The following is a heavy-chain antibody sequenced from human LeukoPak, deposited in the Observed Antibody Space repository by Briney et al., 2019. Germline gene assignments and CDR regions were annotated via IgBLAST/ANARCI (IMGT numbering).Heavy chain of an antibody. J-gene: IGHJ3*02. CDR3: ARDAGNYGGNSEAFDI. D-gene: IGHD4-23*01. CDR2: IYYSGST. Sequence: SQTLSLTCTVSGGSISSGGYYWSWIRQHPGKGLEWIGYIYYSGSTYYNPSLKSRVTISVDTSKNQFSLKLSSVTAADTAVYYCARDAGNYGGNSEAFDIWGQGTMATVSS. V-gene: IGHV4-31*03. CDR1: GGSISSGGYY.